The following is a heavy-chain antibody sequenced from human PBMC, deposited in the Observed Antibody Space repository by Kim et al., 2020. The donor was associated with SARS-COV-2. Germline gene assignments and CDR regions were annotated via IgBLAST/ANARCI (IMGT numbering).Heavy chain of an antibody. CDR1: GFTFSDCA. D-gene: IGHD1-26*01. CDR3: AKEKVGATFYFDY. V-gene: IGHV3-23*01. CDR2: VSGSGIST. J-gene: IGHJ4*02. Sequence: GGSLRLSCAASGFTFSDCAMSWVRQAPGKELEWVSTVSGSGISTYYADSVKGRFTISRDNSKNTLYLQMSSLRAEDTALYYCAKEKVGATFYFDYLGQGT.